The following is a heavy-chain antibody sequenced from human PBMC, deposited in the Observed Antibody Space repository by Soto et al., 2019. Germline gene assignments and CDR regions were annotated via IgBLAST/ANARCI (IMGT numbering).Heavy chain of an antibody. CDR2: IIPILGIA. J-gene: IGHJ3*02. D-gene: IGHD2-21*01. CDR1: GGTFSSYT. CDR3: ARTCGGDCYSDAFDI. V-gene: IGHV1-69*02. Sequence: ASVKVCCKASGGTFSSYTISWVRQAPGQGLEWMGRIIPILGIANYAQKFQGRVTITADKSTSTAYMELSSLRSEDTAVYYCARTCGGDCYSDAFDIWGQGTMVTVSS.